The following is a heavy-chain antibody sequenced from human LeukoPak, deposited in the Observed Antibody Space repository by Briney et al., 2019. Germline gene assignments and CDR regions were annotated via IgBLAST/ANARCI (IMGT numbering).Heavy chain of an antibody. J-gene: IGHJ4*03. D-gene: IGHD6-13*01. CDR3: ARTFSIAAAGTDDY. CDR1: GGSFSGYY. V-gene: IGHV4-34*01. CDR2: INHSGST. Sequence: SETLSLTCAVHGGSFSGYYWSWIRQSPGKGLEWIGEINHSGSTNYNPSLKSRVTISVDTSKNQFSLKLSSVTAADTAVYYCARTFSIAAAGTDDYWGQGTTVTVSS.